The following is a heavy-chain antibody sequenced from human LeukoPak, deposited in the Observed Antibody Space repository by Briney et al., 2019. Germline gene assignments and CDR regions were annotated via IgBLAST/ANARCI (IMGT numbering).Heavy chain of an antibody. J-gene: IGHJ1*01. Sequence: GGSLTLSCQVSGFTFSRYALHWVRQAPDKGLEWVALISYDGNEEEYRDAVKGRFTISRDGSKNTLYLHMNSLRAEDTAVYYCARVFWTEGYGGNKPPAFWGQGTLVTVSS. CDR3: ARVFWTEGYGGNKPPAF. D-gene: IGHD4-23*01. V-gene: IGHV3-30*10. CDR2: ISYDGNEE. CDR1: GFTFSRYA.